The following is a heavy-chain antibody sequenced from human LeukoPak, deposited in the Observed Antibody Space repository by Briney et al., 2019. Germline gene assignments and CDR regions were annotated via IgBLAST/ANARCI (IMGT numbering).Heavy chain of an antibody. CDR2: IYTSGST. Sequence: SETLSLTCTVSGGSISSYYWSWIRQPAGKGLEWIGRIYTSGSTNYNPSLKSRVTMSVDTSKNQFSLKLSSVTAADTAVYYCARDRAYLAAAGKKTNWFDPWGQGTLVTVSS. V-gene: IGHV4-4*07. D-gene: IGHD6-13*01. CDR3: ARDRAYLAAAGKKTNWFDP. CDR1: GGSISSYY. J-gene: IGHJ5*02.